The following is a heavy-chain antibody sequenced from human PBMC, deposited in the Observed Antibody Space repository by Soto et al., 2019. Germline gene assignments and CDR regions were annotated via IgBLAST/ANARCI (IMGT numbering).Heavy chain of an antibody. J-gene: IGHJ6*02. V-gene: IGHV4-34*01. CDR2: TNHSGST. CDR3: ARVRHGGWLAYYYYYGMDV. Sequence: SETLSLTCAVYGGSFSGYYWSWIRQPPGKGLEWIGETNHSGSTNYNPSLKSRVTISVDTSKNQFSLKLSSVTAADTAVYYCARVRHGGWLAYYYYYGMDVWGQGTTVTVSS. D-gene: IGHD6-19*01. CDR1: GGSFSGYY.